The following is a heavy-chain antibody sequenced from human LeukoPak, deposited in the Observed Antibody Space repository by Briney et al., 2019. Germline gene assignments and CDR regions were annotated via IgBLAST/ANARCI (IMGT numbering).Heavy chain of an antibody. Sequence: PSETLSLTCRVSGGSISSYYWSWIRQPPGRGLEWIGYIYYTGSTNYNPSLESRVTISIDTSKNQFSLKLNSVTAADTAVYYCARSYYGGSHQYYFDYWGQGTLVTVSS. J-gene: IGHJ4*02. V-gene: IGHV4-59*08. CDR1: GGSISSYY. D-gene: IGHD4-23*01. CDR3: ARSYYGGSHQYYFDY. CDR2: IYYTGST.